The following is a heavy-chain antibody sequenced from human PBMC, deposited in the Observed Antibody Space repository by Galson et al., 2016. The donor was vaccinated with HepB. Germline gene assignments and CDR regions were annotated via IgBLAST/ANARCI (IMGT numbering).Heavy chain of an antibody. D-gene: IGHD3-10*01. V-gene: IGHV3-30*18. CDR3: AKRDLLWFGDPNAFDV. CDR1: GFTFTNYG. J-gene: IGHJ3*01. CDR2: ISNDGSKR. Sequence: SLRLSCAASGFTFTNYGMNWLRQAPGKGLEWGAYISNDGSKRYFADSVEGRFTISRDNSKNTLFLHMSSLRAEDTAVYYCAKRDLLWFGDPNAFDVWGQGTMVTVSS.